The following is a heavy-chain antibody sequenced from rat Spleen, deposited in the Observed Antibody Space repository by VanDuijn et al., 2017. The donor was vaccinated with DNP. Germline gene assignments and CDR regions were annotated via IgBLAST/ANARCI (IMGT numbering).Heavy chain of an antibody. CDR2: IGSPAYAP. CDR3: ARHDDYFDY. CDR1: GFTFSAYY. V-gene: IGHV5-22*01. Sequence: EVQLVESGGGLVQPGRSLKLSCAASGFTFSAYYVAWVRQAPAKGLEWVAYIGSPAYAPYYGDSVKGRFTISRDNAENTVYLQMNTLRSEDMATYYCARHDDYFDYWGQGVMVTVSS. J-gene: IGHJ2*01.